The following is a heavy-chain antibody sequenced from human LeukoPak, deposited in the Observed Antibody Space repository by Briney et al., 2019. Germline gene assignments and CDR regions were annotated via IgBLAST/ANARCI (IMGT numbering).Heavy chain of an antibody. V-gene: IGHV1-69*13. J-gene: IGHJ5*02. CDR2: IIPIFGTA. CDR3: ARVPWELGWFDP. D-gene: IGHD1-26*01. CDR1: GGTFSYYA. Sequence: GASVKVSCKASGGTFSYYALSCVRQAPGQGLEWMGGIIPIFGTADYAQKFQGRVTITADESTSTAYMELSSLRAEDTAVYYCARVPWELGWFDPWGQGTLVTVSS.